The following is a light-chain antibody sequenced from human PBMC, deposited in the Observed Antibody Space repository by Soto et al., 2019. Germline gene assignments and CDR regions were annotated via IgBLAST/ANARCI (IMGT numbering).Light chain of an antibody. CDR3: QQYGSSSLT. CDR1: RSVSSN. CDR2: GAS. V-gene: IGKV3-20*01. J-gene: IGKJ1*01. Sequence: PGARATLSRRASRSVSSNLAWYQQRPGQAPRLLIYGASTRATEIPPRFSGSGSGTDLTLSISRLEPEDFAVYYCQQYGSSSLTFGQGTKVDI.